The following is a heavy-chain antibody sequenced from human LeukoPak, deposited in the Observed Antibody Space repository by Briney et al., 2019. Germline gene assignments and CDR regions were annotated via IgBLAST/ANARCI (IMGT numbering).Heavy chain of an antibody. V-gene: IGHV3-7*04. CDR1: GFTISNYW. Sequence: PGGSLRLSCAASGFTISNYWMNWVRQAPGEGLEWVANINQDGTVEHYVDSVMGRFTISRDNAKNSLYLQMNTLRAEDTAVYYCARDCCASGSLDYWGQGALVTVSS. CDR3: ARDCCASGSLDY. D-gene: IGHD3-10*01. J-gene: IGHJ4*02. CDR2: INQDGTVE.